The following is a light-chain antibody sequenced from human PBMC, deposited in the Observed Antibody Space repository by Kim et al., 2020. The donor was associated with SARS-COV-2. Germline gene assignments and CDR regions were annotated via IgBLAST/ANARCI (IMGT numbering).Light chain of an antibody. CDR2: AAA. V-gene: IGKV1-16*01. Sequence: DIQMTQSPSSLSASVGDRVTITCRASQGISSYVAWFQQKPGKAPKSLIYAAANLLGGVPSRFSGSGYGTDYTLTISSLQPEDLATYYCQQYQTHPITFGQGTRLEIK. J-gene: IGKJ5*01. CDR3: QQYQTHPIT. CDR1: QGISSY.